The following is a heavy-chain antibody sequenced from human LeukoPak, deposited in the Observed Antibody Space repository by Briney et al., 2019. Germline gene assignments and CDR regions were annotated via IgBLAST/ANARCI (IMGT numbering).Heavy chain of an antibody. CDR1: GFTFSSYA. D-gene: IGHD3-10*01. CDR2: ISGSGGST. Sequence: GGSLRLSCVASGFTFSSYAMSWVRQAPGKGLEWVSAISGSGGSTYYADSVKGRFTISRDNSKNTLYLQMNSLRAEDTAVYYCAKTLWFGELYQYYFDYWGQGTLVTVSS. J-gene: IGHJ4*02. V-gene: IGHV3-23*01. CDR3: AKTLWFGELYQYYFDY.